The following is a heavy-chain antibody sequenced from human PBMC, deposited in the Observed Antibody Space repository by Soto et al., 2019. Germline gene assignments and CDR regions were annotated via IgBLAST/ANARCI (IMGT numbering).Heavy chain of an antibody. CDR1: GFTFSSYG. J-gene: IGHJ4*02. CDR3: AKWAVAGTFWYYFDD. Sequence: QVQLVESGGGVVQPGRSLRLSCAASGFTFSSYGMHWVRQAPGKGLEWVAVISYDGSDKYYADSVKGRFTISRDNSKNPLYLQMNSLRAEDTAVYFCAKWAVAGTFWYYFDDWGQGTLVTVSS. V-gene: IGHV3-30*18. D-gene: IGHD6-19*01. CDR2: ISYDGSDK.